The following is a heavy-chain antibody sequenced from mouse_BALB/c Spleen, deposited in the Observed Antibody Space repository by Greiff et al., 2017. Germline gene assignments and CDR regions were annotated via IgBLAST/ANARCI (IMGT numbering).Heavy chain of an antibody. CDR2: ISYSGST. CDR1: GYSITSDYA. CDR3: AREGIGGYEDARDY. V-gene: IGHV3-2*02. J-gene: IGHJ4*01. Sequence: EVKLQESGPGLVKPSQSLSLTCSVTGYSITSDYAWNWIRQFPGNKLEWMGYISYSGSTSYNPSLKSRISITRDTSKNQFVLQLNSVTTEDTATYDCAREGIGGYEDARDYWGQGTSVTVSS. D-gene: IGHD2-14*01.